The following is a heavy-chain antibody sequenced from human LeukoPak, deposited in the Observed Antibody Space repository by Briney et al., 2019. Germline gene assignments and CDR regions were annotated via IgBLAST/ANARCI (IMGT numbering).Heavy chain of an antibody. CDR2: IIPIFGTA. D-gene: IGHD3-22*01. Sequence: SVKFSCKASGGTFSSYAISWVRQAPGQGLEWVGGIIPIFGTANYAQKFQGRVTITADESTSTAYMELSSLRSEDTAVYYCARDSGSSGYFGYWGQGTLVTVSS. CDR3: ARDSGSSGYFGY. CDR1: GGTFSSYA. V-gene: IGHV1-69*13. J-gene: IGHJ4*02.